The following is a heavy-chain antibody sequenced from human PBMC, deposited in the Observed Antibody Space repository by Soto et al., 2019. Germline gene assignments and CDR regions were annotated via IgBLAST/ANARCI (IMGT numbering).Heavy chain of an antibody. CDR1: GFTFSDSW. D-gene: IGHD3-16*02. CDR3: TTYDYIWGNYSYRWAY. CDR2: ILSKTDGGTT. J-gene: IGHJ4*02. Sequence: EVQLVESGGGLVKPGGSLRLSCAASGFTFSDSWMGWVRQGPGRGLEWVGRILSKTDGGTTDYAAPVKGKFTISRDDSKNPLYMQMNSVKSEYTAVYDCTTYDYIWGNYSYRWAYWGQGTLVTVSS. V-gene: IGHV3-15*01.